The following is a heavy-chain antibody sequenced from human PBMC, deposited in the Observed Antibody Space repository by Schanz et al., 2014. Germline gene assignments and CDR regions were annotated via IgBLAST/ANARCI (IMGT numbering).Heavy chain of an antibody. CDR1: GYTFTSYG. CDR2: ISTYNGNT. CDR3: ARDAADFYDILTEEDY. Sequence: QVQLVPSGAEVKKPGASVKASCKASGYTFTSYGISWVRQAPGQGLEWMGWISTYNGNTKYPQKLQGGVTMTTDTSTSTAYMELRSLRSDDTAVYYCARDAADFYDILTEEDYWGQGTLVTVSS. J-gene: IGHJ4*02. D-gene: IGHD3-9*01. V-gene: IGHV1-18*01.